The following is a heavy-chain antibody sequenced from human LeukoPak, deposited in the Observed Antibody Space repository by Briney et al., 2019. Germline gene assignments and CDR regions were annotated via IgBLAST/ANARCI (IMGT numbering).Heavy chain of an antibody. CDR2: IYHSGST. J-gene: IGHJ3*02. Sequence: PSETLSLTCTVSGYSISSGYYWGWIRQPPGKGLGWIGSIYHSGSTYYNPSLKSRVTISVDTSKNQFSLKLSSVTAADTAVYYCARDTYYYGSGDAFDIWGQGTMVTVSS. CDR1: GYSISSGYY. D-gene: IGHD3-10*01. V-gene: IGHV4-38-2*02. CDR3: ARDTYYYGSGDAFDI.